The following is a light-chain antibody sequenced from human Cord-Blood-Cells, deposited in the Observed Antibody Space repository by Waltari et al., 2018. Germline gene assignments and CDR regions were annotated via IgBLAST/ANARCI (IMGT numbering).Light chain of an antibody. Sequence: QSALTQPPSASGSPGQSVTISCTGTSSDVGGYNYVSWYQQHPGKAPKRMIYEVSKRPSVVTDRFAGSKSGNTASLTVSGLQAEDEADYYCSSYAGSNNLVFGGGTKLTVL. CDR3: SSYAGSNNLV. J-gene: IGLJ3*02. CDR1: SSDVGGYNY. CDR2: EVS. V-gene: IGLV2-8*01.